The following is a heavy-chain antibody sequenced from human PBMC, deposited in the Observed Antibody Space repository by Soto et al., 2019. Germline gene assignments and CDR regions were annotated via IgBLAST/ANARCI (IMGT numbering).Heavy chain of an antibody. Sequence: PGGSLRLSCAASGFTFSSYAMSWVRQAPGKGLEWVAVISCGGSNTYYADSVKGRFTISRDNSKNTLYLQMNSLRAEDTAVYYCADATYYYDSSGYLPPVLLDYWGQGTLVTVSS. CDR1: GFTFSSYA. D-gene: IGHD3-22*01. J-gene: IGHJ4*02. V-gene: IGHV3-23*03. CDR3: ADATYYYDSSGYLPPVLLDY. CDR2: ISCGGSNT.